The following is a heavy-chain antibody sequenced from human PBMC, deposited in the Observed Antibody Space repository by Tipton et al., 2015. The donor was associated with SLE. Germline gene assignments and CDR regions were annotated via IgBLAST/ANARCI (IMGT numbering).Heavy chain of an antibody. CDR2: INHSGST. D-gene: IGHD6-13*01. CDR1: GGSMSSYY. V-gene: IGHV4-34*01. Sequence: TLSLTCTVSGGSMSSYYWSWIRQPPGKGLEWIGEINHSGSTNYNPSLKSRVTISVDTSKNQFSLKLSSVTAADTAVYYCAKMSSSWKKGAGFDYWGQGTLVTVSS. J-gene: IGHJ4*02. CDR3: AKMSSSWKKGAGFDY.